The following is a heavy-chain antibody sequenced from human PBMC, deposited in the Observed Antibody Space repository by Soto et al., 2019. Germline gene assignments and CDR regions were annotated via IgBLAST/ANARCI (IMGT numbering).Heavy chain of an antibody. Sequence: SETLSLTCTVSGGSISSSSYYWGWIRQPPGKGLEWIGSIYYSGSTYYNPPLKSRVTISVDTSKNQFSLKLSSVTAADTAVYYCARLVDGFAFDIWGQGTMVTVSS. CDR1: GGSISSSSYY. CDR3: ARLVDGFAFDI. D-gene: IGHD3-10*01. CDR2: IYYSGST. J-gene: IGHJ3*02. V-gene: IGHV4-39*01.